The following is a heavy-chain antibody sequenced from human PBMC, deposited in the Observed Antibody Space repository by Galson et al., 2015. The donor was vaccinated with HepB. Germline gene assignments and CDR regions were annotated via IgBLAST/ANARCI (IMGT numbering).Heavy chain of an antibody. Sequence: SLRLSCAVSGSTFRDYWINWVRQAPGKGLVWVSRINGDGSIRNYADAVKGRFTISRDNAKNTLYLQMSSLTAEDTAVYYCAKEDYDLLTGYRYYNYGMVVWGQGTTVTVAS. V-gene: IGHV3-74*01. CDR2: INGDGSIR. J-gene: IGHJ6*02. D-gene: IGHD3-9*01. CDR1: GSTFRDYW. CDR3: AKEDYDLLTGYRYYNYGMVV.